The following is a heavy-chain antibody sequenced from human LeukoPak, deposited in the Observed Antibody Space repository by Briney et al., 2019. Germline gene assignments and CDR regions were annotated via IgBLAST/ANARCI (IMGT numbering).Heavy chain of an antibody. Sequence: GRSLRLSCAASGFTFSSYAMHWVRQAPGEGLEWVAVISYDGSNKYYADSVKGRFTISRDNSKNTLYLQMNSLRAEDTAVYYCARDPVPLWSYDSGGYLDYWGQGTLVTVSS. D-gene: IGHD3-22*01. V-gene: IGHV3-30-3*01. J-gene: IGHJ4*02. CDR1: GFTFSSYA. CDR3: ARDPVPLWSYDSGGYLDY. CDR2: ISYDGSNK.